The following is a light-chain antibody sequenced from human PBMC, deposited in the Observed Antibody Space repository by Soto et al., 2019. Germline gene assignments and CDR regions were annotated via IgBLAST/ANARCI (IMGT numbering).Light chain of an antibody. J-gene: IGLJ1*01. Sequence: LTQPASVSGSPGQSITISCTGTSSDVGAYNYVSWYQQHPGKAPKVMIYEVTNRPSGVSNRFSGSKSGNTASLTISGLQPEDEADYYCSSYTITSTYVFGTGTKVTVL. V-gene: IGLV2-14*01. CDR3: SSYTITSTYV. CDR1: SSDVGAYNY. CDR2: EVT.